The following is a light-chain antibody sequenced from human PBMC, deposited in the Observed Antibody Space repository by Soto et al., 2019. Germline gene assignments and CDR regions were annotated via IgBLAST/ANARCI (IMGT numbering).Light chain of an antibody. J-gene: IGKJ2*01. CDR1: QGINIF. Sequence: IQLTQSPSFLSASVGDRVTITCRASQGINIFLAVFQQKPGKAPNLLNSPESTLQSGVPSGLSGSVSETEFTLTITSLWPEDSATYCCQQRNSYPRTFGQGTKVEIK. V-gene: IGKV1-9*01. CDR2: PES. CDR3: QQRNSYPRT.